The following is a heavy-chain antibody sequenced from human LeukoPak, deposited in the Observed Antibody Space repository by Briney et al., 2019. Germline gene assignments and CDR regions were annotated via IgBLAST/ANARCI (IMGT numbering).Heavy chain of an antibody. CDR1: GYTFTSYA. CDR3: ARDWVPVPFEYCSSTSCNDAFDI. V-gene: IGHV1-3*01. Sequence: GASVKVSCKASGYTFTSYAMHWVRQAPGQRLEWMGWINAGNGNTKYSQKFQGRVTITRDTSASTAYMELSSLRSEDTAVYYCARDWVPVPFEYCSSTSCNDAFDIWGQGTMVTVSS. J-gene: IGHJ3*02. CDR2: INAGNGNT. D-gene: IGHD2-2*01.